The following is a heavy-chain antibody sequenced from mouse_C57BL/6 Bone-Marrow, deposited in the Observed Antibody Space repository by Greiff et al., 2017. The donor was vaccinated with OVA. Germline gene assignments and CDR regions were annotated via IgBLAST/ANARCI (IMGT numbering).Heavy chain of an antibody. D-gene: IGHD2-3*01. CDR1: GYALSSSW. Sequence: QVQLQQSGPELVKPGASVKISCKASGYALSSSWMNWVKQRPGKGLEWIGRIYPGDGDTNYNGKFKGKATLTADKSSSTAYMQLSSLTSEDSAVYFCARTMATDYWGQGTTLTVSS. V-gene: IGHV1-82*01. CDR3: ARTMATDY. J-gene: IGHJ2*01. CDR2: IYPGDGDT.